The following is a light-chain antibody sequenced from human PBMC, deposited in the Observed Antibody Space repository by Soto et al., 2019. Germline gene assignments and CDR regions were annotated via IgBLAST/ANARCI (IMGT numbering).Light chain of an antibody. CDR3: QHYNSYSEA. Sequence: EIVMTQSPATLSVSPGERATLSCRASQSVSTKLAWYQQKPGQAPRLLIFGASARATGIPARFSGSGSGTDFTLTISSLQPDDFATYYCQHYNSYSEAFGQGTKVDIK. CDR1: QSVSTK. J-gene: IGKJ1*01. V-gene: IGKV3-15*01. CDR2: GAS.